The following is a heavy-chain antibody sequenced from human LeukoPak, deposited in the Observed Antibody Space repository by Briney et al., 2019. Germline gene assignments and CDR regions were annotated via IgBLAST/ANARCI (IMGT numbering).Heavy chain of an antibody. CDR1: GGSISSGGYY. Sequence: SSQTLSLTCTVSGGSISSGGYYWRWIRQHPGKGLEWIGYIYYSGSTYYNPSLKSRVTISVDTSKNQFSLKLSSVTAADTAVYYCARAKGSYRGVAGPLGMDVWGQGTTVTVSS. CDR3: ARAKGSYRGVAGPLGMDV. CDR2: IYYSGST. J-gene: IGHJ6*02. V-gene: IGHV4-31*03. D-gene: IGHD6-19*01.